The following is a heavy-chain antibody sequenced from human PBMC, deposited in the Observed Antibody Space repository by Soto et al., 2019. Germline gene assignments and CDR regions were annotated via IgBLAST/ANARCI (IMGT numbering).Heavy chain of an antibody. CDR3: ARVVHERHSSSSLGYYFDY. Sequence: ASVKVSCKASGYTFTGYAMYWVRQAPGQRLGWMGWINADNGNTKYSQKFQGRVTITRDTSASTAYMELSSLRYEDTAVYYCARVVHERHSSSSLGYYFDYWGQGTLVPVSS. V-gene: IGHV1-3*01. J-gene: IGHJ4*02. CDR2: INADNGNT. D-gene: IGHD6-6*01. CDR1: GYTFTGYA.